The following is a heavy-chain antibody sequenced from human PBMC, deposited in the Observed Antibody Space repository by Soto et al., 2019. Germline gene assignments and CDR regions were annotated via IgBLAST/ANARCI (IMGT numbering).Heavy chain of an antibody. CDR1: GYTFTGYY. CDR2: INPNSGGT. D-gene: IGHD6-6*01. CDR3: ARERAARRPYYYGMDV. V-gene: IGHV1-2*04. J-gene: IGHJ6*02. Sequence: ASVKVSCKASGYTFTGYYMHWVRQAPGQGLGWMGCINPNSGGTNYAQKFQGWVTMTRDTSISTAYMELSRLRSDDTAVYYCARERAARRPYYYGMDVWGQGTTVTVSS.